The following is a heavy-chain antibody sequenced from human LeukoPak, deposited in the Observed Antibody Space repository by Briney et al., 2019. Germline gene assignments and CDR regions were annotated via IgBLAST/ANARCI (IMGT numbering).Heavy chain of an antibody. CDR3: TKDRVGTTRGGDF. J-gene: IGHJ4*02. Sequence: GGSLRLSCAPSGFTFSLSVMNWARQAPEERLEWIAGISGDVNIAYYADSAKGRFRIFRDKFENTLYLEIDSLKVEDTALYYCTKDRVGTTRGGDFWGRGTLVTVSS. CDR2: ISGDVNIA. V-gene: IGHV3-23*01. CDR1: GFTFSLSV. D-gene: IGHD1-26*01.